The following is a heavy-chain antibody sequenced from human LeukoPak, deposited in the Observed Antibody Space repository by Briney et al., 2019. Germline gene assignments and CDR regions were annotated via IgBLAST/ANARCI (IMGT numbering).Heavy chain of an antibody. CDR3: ARDLVVGQNGDY. J-gene: IGHJ4*02. Sequence: GGSLRLSCSASGFIFSTYNMNWVRQAPGKALEWVSSITSSSSRTYYADSVKGRYTISRDNAKNSLYLQMDSLRAEDTAVYYCARDLVVGQNGDYWGQGTLVTVSS. D-gene: IGHD3-22*01. CDR2: ITSSSSRT. CDR1: GFIFSTYN. V-gene: IGHV3-21*01.